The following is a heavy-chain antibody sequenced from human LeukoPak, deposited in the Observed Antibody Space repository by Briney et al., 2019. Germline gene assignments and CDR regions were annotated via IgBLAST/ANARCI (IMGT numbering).Heavy chain of an antibody. J-gene: IGHJ3*02. CDR3: ARVYTYDSSGSDAFDI. Sequence: GGSLRLSCAASGFTFSSYALSWVRQAPGKGLEWVSVIYSGGSTYYADSVKGRFTISRDNSKNTLYLQMNSLRAEDTAVYYCARVYTYDSSGSDAFDIWGQGTMVTVSS. V-gene: IGHV3-53*01. CDR1: GFTFSSYA. CDR2: IYSGGST. D-gene: IGHD3-22*01.